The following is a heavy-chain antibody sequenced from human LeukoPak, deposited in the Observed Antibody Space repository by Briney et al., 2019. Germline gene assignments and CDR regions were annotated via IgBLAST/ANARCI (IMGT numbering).Heavy chain of an antibody. Sequence: ASVKVSCKASGYTFTSYDIDWVRQATGQGLEWMGWMNPNSGNTGYAQKFQGRVTITRNTSISTAYMELSSLRSEDTAVYYCARVRRRGYSYGHNWFETWGQGNLVTVSS. J-gene: IGHJ5*02. V-gene: IGHV1-8*03. CDR1: GYTFTSYD. CDR2: MNPNSGNT. CDR3: ARVRRRGYSYGHNWFET. D-gene: IGHD5-18*01.